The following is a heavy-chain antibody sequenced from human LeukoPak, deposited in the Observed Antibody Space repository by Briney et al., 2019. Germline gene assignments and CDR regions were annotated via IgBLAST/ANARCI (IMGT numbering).Heavy chain of an antibody. J-gene: IGHJ3*02. CDR1: GGSISSSSYY. D-gene: IGHD2-2*01. CDR2: IYYSGST. V-gene: IGHV4-39*01. CDR3: ARSHHCSNTSCYAGYAFDI. Sequence: SETLSLTCTVSGGSISSSSYYWGWIRQPPGKGLEWIGSIYYSGSTYYNPSLKSRFTISVDTSKNQFSLKLSSVTAADTAVYYCARSHHCSNTSCYAGYAFDIWGQGTMVTVSS.